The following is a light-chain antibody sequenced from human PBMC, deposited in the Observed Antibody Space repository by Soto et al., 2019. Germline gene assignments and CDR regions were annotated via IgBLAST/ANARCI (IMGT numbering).Light chain of an antibody. CDR2: GAL. CDR1: QRISTNW. V-gene: IGKV3-20*01. Sequence: EIVLSPAPRALFFSPGEGATPSCRARQRISTNWLAWYQQIPGQAPRLLIYGALNRAAGIPDRFSGSGSGTDFTLTIRGLEAEDFAVYYCHQYGTTPRSFGQGTKVDIK. CDR3: HQYGTTPRS. J-gene: IGKJ2*03.